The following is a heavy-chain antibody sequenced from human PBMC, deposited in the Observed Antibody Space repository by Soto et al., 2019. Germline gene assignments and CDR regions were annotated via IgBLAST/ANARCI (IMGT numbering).Heavy chain of an antibody. Sequence: PGCSLRLSCAASGFSFSSYAMSWVRQAPGKGLEWVSAISGSGGSTYYADSVKGRFTISRDNSKNTLYLQMNSLRAEDTAVYYCAKDSLRITMIVVVITPNYGMDVWGQGTTVTVSS. CDR1: GFSFSSYA. V-gene: IGHV3-23*01. D-gene: IGHD3-22*01. CDR2: ISGSGGST. J-gene: IGHJ6*02. CDR3: AKDSLRITMIVVVITPNYGMDV.